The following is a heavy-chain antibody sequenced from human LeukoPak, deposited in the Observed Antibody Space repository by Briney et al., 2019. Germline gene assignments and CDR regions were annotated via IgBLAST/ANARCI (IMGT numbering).Heavy chain of an antibody. CDR2: IYTSGST. Sequence: SETLSLTCTVSGGSISSYYWSWIRQPAGKGLGWIGRIYTSGSTNYNPSLKSRVTMSVDTSKNQFSLKLSSVTAADTAVYYCARGEDYYDSSGYYNWFDPWGQGTLVTVSS. CDR3: ARGEDYYDSSGYYNWFDP. CDR1: GGSISSYY. J-gene: IGHJ5*02. V-gene: IGHV4-4*07. D-gene: IGHD3-22*01.